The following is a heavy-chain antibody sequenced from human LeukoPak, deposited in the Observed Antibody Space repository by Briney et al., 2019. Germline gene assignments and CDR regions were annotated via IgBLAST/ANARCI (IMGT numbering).Heavy chain of an antibody. Sequence: ASVKVSCKASGYTFTGYYVRWVRQAPGQGLEWMGWINPYSGDTNYAQKFQGRVTMTRDTSISTVYMELSRLRSDDTAVYYCARPYYYDNSGRPSTDYWGQGTLVTVSS. CDR3: ARPYYYDNSGRPSTDY. CDR1: GYTFTGYY. CDR2: INPYSGDT. D-gene: IGHD3-22*01. J-gene: IGHJ4*02. V-gene: IGHV1-2*02.